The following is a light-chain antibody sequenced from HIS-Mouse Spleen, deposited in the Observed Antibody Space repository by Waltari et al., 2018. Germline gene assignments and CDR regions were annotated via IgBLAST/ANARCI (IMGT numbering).Light chain of an antibody. CDR1: SSDVGSYNL. J-gene: IGLJ2*01. CDR3: CSYAGSSTLV. V-gene: IGLV2-23*01. Sequence: LTQPASVSGSPGQSITISCTGTSSDVGSYNLVSWYQQHPGKAPKLMIYEGSKRPSGVSNRFSGSKSGNTASLTISGLQAEDEADYYCCSYAGSSTLVFGGGTKLTVL. CDR2: EGS.